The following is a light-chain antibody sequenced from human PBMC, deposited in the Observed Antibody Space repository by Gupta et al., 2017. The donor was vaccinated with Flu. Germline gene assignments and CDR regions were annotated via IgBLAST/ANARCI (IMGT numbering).Light chain of an antibody. CDR2: RVN. Sequence: ISKTTSNRDGGASKYVTWYQHHPGQAPNLLLYRVNNRPSGIPDRFSGSNSGNTASLAISGLQAEDEADYYCSSWASSDTQVLFGGGTKLTVL. CDR1: NRDGGASKY. V-gene: IGLV2-11*01. CDR3: SSWASSDTQVL. J-gene: IGLJ2*01.